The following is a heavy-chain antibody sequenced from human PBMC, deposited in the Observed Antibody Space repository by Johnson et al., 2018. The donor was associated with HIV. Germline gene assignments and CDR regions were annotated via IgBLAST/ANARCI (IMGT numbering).Heavy chain of an antibody. CDR3: ARDQATLWFRASGAAFDI. J-gene: IGHJ3*02. CDR2: IRYDGSNK. D-gene: IGHD3-10*01. V-gene: IGHV3-30*02. Sequence: QVQLVESGGGVVQPGGSLRLSCAASGLNFRGYGMHWVRQAPGKGLEWVAFIRYDGSNKYYADSVKGRFTISRDNSKNTLYLKMNSLRAEETAVYYCARDQATLWFRASGAAFDIWGQGTMVTVSS. CDR1: GLNFRGYG.